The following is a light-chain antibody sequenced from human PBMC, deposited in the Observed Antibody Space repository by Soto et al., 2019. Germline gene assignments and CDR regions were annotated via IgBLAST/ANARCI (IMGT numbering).Light chain of an antibody. Sequence: DIQMTQSPSTLSASVGDRVTMTCRASQSISTSLAWYQQKQGKAPNLLIYRASSLQSGVTSRFSGSGSGTEFTLTISSLQSDDFATYCCQQYNTSTRTFGQGTKVDI. CDR1: QSISTS. CDR3: QQYNTSTRT. J-gene: IGKJ1*01. CDR2: RAS. V-gene: IGKV1-5*03.